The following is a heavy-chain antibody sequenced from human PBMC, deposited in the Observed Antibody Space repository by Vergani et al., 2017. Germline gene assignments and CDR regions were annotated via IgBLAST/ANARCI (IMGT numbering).Heavy chain of an antibody. J-gene: IGHJ4*02. D-gene: IGHD1-26*01. CDR1: IPFQTLA. CDR3: VKDAGSYENFFDS. CDR2: LTGGGGST. Sequence: EVQLLESGGSLKQPGGFGKTLLATLGIPFQTLALPLGPQAPGKGLEWVSALTGGGGSTYYADSFKGRFIISRDNSRDTLYLQMNSLRPEDTATYYCVKDAGSYENFFDSWGQGTLVTVSS. V-gene: IGHV3-23*01.